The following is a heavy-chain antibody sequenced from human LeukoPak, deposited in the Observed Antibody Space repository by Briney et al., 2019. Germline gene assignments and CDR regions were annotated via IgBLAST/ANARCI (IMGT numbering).Heavy chain of an antibody. D-gene: IGHD6-6*01. J-gene: IGHJ5*02. CDR2: IYTSGST. CDR3: ARPYSSSSMWFDP. V-gene: IGHV4-4*09. CDR1: GGSISSYY. Sequence: PSETLSLTCTVSGGSISSYYWSWIRQPPGKGLEWIGYIYTSGSTNYNPSLKSRVTISVDTSKNQFSLKLCSVTAADTAVYYCARPYSSSSMWFDPWGQGTLVTVSS.